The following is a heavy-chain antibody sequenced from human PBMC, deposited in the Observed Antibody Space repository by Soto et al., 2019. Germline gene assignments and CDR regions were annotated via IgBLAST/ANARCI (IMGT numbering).Heavy chain of an antibody. J-gene: IGHJ4*02. Sequence: EVQLLESGGGLVQPGGSLRLSCAASGFTFSSYAMSWVRQAPGKGLEWVSAISGSGGSTYYADSVKGRFTISRDNSKNKLYLQMNSLRAEDTAVYYCAKAEYSSSSRFTFDYWGQGTLVTVSS. V-gene: IGHV3-23*01. D-gene: IGHD6-6*01. CDR3: AKAEYSSSSRFTFDY. CDR1: GFTFSSYA. CDR2: ISGSGGST.